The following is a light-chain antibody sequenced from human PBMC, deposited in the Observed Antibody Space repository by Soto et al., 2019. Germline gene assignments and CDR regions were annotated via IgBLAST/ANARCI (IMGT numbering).Light chain of an antibody. CDR3: GTWDSSLNTYV. CDR1: SSKIGNNF. J-gene: IGLJ1*01. CDR2: DND. Sequence: QFVLTQPPSVSAAPGQKVTISCSGSSSKIGNNFLSWYQQLPGTAPKLLLFDNDKRPSEIPVRFSGSKSGTSATLGITGLQTGDEADYFCGTWDSSLNTYVFGTGTKVTVL. V-gene: IGLV1-51*01.